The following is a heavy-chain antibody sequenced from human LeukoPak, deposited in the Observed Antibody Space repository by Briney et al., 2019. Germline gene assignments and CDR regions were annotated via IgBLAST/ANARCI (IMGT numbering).Heavy chain of an antibody. CDR2: ISAYNGNT. Sequence: ASVKVSCKASGYTFTSYGITWVGQAPGQGLEWMGWISAYNGNTNYAQKLQGRVTMTTDTSTSTAYMELRSLRSDDTAVYYCVWTRYYYDSSGYPPDYWGQGTLVTVSS. D-gene: IGHD3-22*01. CDR1: GYTFTSYG. V-gene: IGHV1-18*01. J-gene: IGHJ4*02. CDR3: VWTRYYYDSSGYPPDY.